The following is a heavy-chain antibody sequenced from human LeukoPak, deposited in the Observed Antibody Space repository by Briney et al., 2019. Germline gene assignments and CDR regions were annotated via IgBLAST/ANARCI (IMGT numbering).Heavy chain of an antibody. Sequence: GGSLRLSCAASGFTFSSYGMSWVRQAPGKGLEWVSAISGSGGSTYYADSVKGRFTISRDNSKNTLYLQMNSLRAEDTAVYYCARGYSNYGDWFDPWGQGTLATVSS. D-gene: IGHD4-11*01. CDR1: GFTFSSYG. J-gene: IGHJ5*02. V-gene: IGHV3-23*01. CDR3: ARGYSNYGDWFDP. CDR2: ISGSGGST.